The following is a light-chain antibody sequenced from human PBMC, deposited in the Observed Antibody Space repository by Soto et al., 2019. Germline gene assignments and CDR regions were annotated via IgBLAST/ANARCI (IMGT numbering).Light chain of an antibody. V-gene: IGLV2-23*01. CDR3: CSYAGSSTYYV. Sequence: QSALTQPASVSGSPGQSITISCTGTSSDVGTNNLVSWYQQHPGKAPKLMIYEGNKRPSGVSNRFSGSKSGNTASLTISGLQAEDEADYYCCSYAGSSTYYVFGTGTKLTVL. J-gene: IGLJ1*01. CDR1: SSDVGTNNL. CDR2: EGN.